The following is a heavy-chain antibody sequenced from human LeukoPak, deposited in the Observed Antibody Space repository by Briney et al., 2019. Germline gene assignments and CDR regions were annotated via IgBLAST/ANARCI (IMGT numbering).Heavy chain of an antibody. V-gene: IGHV1-46*01. J-gene: IGHJ5*02. Sequence: GASVKVSCKASGYTFTTYYIHWVRQAPGQRLEWVGLIDPSSGTTTYAQRFQGSFTMTRDTSTTTVYMELSSLRSEDTAVYYCARGWWGTDYGWTNWFDPWGQGTLVTVSS. D-gene: IGHD4-17*01. CDR1: GYTFTTYY. CDR2: IDPSSGTT. CDR3: ARGWWGTDYGWTNWFDP.